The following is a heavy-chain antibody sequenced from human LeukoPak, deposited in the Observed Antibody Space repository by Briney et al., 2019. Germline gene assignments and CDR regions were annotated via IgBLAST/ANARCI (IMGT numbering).Heavy chain of an antibody. D-gene: IGHD3-22*01. CDR3: ARDLGTTMITSLGY. CDR2: ISSSTYI. J-gene: IGHJ4*02. CDR1: GFTFSSYT. V-gene: IGHV3-21*01. Sequence: RPGGSLRLSCAASGFTFSSYTMNWVRQAPGKGLEWVSSISSSTYIYYADSVEGRFTISRDNAKNSLFLQMNSLRAEDTAVYYCARDLGTTMITSLGYWGQGTLVTVSS.